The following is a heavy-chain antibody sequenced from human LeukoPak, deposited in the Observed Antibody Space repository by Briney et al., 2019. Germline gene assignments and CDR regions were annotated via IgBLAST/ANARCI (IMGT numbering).Heavy chain of an antibody. D-gene: IGHD5-18*01. CDR3: ARDGYSFGHDFDY. CDR1: GFTFSSYW. CDR2: IKGDGSST. J-gene: IGHJ4*02. Sequence: GGSLRLSCAASGFTFSSYWMHWVRHTPGKGLVWVSRIKGDGSSTRYADSVKGRFTISRDNAKNTLYLQMNSLRAEDTAVYYCARDGYSFGHDFDYWGQGTLVTVSS. V-gene: IGHV3-74*01.